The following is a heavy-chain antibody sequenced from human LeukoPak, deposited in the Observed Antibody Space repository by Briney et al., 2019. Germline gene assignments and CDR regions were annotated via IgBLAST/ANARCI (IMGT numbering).Heavy chain of an antibody. CDR3: AREPPYGDYYYGMDV. D-gene: IGHD4-17*01. V-gene: IGHV1-3*01. CDR1: GYTFTSYA. CDR2: INAGNGNT. J-gene: IGHJ6*02. Sequence: ASVKVSCKASGYTFTSYAMHWVRQAPGQRLEWMGWINAGNGNTKYSQKFQGRVTITRDTSASTAYMELSSLRSEDTAVYYCAREPPYGDYYYGMDVWGQGTTVTVSS.